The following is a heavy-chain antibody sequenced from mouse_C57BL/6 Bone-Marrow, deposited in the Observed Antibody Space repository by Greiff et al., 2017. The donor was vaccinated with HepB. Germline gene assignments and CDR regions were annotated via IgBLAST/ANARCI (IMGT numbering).Heavy chain of an antibody. Sequence: VKLQQPGAELVKPGASVKMSCKASGYTFTSYWITWVKQRPGQGLEWIGDIYPGSGSTNYNEKFKSKATLTVDTSSSTAYMQLSSLTSEDSAVYYCARSDYDGNWFAYWGQGTLVTVSA. CDR1: GYTFTSYW. J-gene: IGHJ3*01. V-gene: IGHV1-55*01. CDR2: IYPGSGST. CDR3: ARSDYDGNWFAY. D-gene: IGHD2-3*01.